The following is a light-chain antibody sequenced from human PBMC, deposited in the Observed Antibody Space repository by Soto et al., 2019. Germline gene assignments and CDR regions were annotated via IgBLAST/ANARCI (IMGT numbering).Light chain of an antibody. V-gene: IGLV2-14*01. CDR2: EVN. J-gene: IGLJ3*02. Sequence: QSVLIQPASVSGSPGQSITISCTGTSSDVGGYNYVSWYQQHPGKAPKLMIYEVNNRPSGVSNRFSGSKSGNTASLTISGLQPEDEADYYCLSYTSANTRVFGGGTQLTVL. CDR3: LSYTSANTRV. CDR1: SSDVGGYNY.